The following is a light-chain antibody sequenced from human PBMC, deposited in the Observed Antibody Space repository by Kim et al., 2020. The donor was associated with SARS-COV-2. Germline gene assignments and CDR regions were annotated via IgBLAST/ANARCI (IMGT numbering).Light chain of an antibody. Sequence: YTGESATLSRGASQIVRSSLAWYQQKPGQAPRRLIYDASIRATGVPARFTGSGSGTEFTLTISSLQSEDFAVYFCQQYYTWSALTFGGGTKVDIK. CDR1: QIVRSS. CDR2: DAS. CDR3: QQYYTWSALT. J-gene: IGKJ4*01. V-gene: IGKV3D-15*01.